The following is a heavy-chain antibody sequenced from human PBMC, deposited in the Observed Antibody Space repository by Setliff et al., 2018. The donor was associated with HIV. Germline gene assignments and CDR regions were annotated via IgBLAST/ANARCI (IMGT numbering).Heavy chain of an antibody. CDR3: ARGGAAAGIVSYYYYYMDV. D-gene: IGHD6-13*01. CDR2: IYYSGST. V-gene: IGHV4-39*01. Sequence: LPETLSLTCTVSGGSISSSSYYWGWIRQPPGKGLEWIGSIYYSGSTYYNPSLKSRVTISVDTSKNQFSLKLSSVTAADTAVYYCARGGAAAGIVSYYYYYMDVWGKGTTVTVSS. J-gene: IGHJ6*03. CDR1: GGSISSSSYY.